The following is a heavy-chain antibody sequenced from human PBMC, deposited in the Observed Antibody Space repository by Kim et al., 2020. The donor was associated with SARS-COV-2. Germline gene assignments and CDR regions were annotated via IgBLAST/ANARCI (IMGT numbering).Heavy chain of an antibody. J-gene: IGHJ4*02. D-gene: IGHD3-3*01. Sequence: AQKFQGRVTITADESTSTAYMELSSLRSEDTAVYYCARSPYYDFWSGYQWGQGTLVTVSS. V-gene: IGHV1-69*01. CDR3: ARSPYYDFWSGYQ.